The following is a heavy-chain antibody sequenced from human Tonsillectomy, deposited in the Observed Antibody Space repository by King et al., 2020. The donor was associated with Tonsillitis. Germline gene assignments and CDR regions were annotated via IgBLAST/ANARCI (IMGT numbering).Heavy chain of an antibody. CDR2: IYWNDDK. CDR3: AHRPYGAYVDYFDY. J-gene: IGHJ4*02. Sequence: TLKESGPTLVKPTQTLTLTCTFSGFSLSTSGVGVGWIRQPPGKALEWLALIYWNDDKRYSPSLKSRLTITKDTSKNQVVLTMTNMDPVDTATYYCAHRPYGAYVDYFDYWGQGTLVTVSS. D-gene: IGHD4-17*01. V-gene: IGHV2-5*01. CDR1: GFSLSTSGVG.